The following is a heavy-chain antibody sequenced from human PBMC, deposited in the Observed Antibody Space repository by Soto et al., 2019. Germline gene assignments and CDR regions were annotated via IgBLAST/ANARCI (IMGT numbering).Heavy chain of an antibody. Sequence: QVQLVQSGAEVKKPGASVKVSCKASGYTFTGYYMHWVRQAPGQGLEWMGWINPNSGGTNYAQKFQGSVTMTRDTSISTAYMELSRLRSDYTAVYYCARAHCGGDCDSGVDYWGQGTLVTVSS. CDR3: ARAHCGGDCDSGVDY. CDR2: INPNSGGT. V-gene: IGHV1-2*04. CDR1: GYTFTGYY. D-gene: IGHD2-21*02. J-gene: IGHJ4*02.